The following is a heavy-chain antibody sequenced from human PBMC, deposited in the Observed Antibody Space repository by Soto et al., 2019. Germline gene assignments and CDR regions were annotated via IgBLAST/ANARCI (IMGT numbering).Heavy chain of an antibody. J-gene: IGHJ4*02. Sequence: PGGSLRLSCVGSGFTFSAHWMTWVRQAPGKGLEWVASIKQDGSEKFSVDSVKGRFTISRDNAKNSLYLQMNSLRAEDTAIYYCAKSSVWYPYFDSWGQGTLVTVSS. CDR3: AKSSVWYPYFDS. D-gene: IGHD6-13*01. CDR1: GFTFSAHW. CDR2: IKQDGSEK. V-gene: IGHV3-7*03.